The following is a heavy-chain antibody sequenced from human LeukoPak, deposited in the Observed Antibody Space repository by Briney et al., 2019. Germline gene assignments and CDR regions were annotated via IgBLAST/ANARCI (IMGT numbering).Heavy chain of an antibody. CDR2: MNPNSGNT. J-gene: IGHJ3*02. Sequence: ASVKVSCKASGYTFTSYDINWVRQATGQGLEWMGWMNPNSGNTNYAQKLQGRVTMTTDTSTSTAYMELRSLRSDDTAVYYCARAVQLSYYDSSGYLDAFDIWGQGTMVTVSS. V-gene: IGHV1-18*01. D-gene: IGHD3-22*01. CDR1: GYTFTSYD. CDR3: ARAVQLSYYDSSGYLDAFDI.